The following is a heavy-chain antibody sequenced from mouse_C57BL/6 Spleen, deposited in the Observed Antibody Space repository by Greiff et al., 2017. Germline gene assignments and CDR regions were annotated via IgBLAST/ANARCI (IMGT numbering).Heavy chain of an antibody. CDR3: ASSSYNWYFEG. CDR2: IYPRSGNT. J-gene: IGHJ1*03. CDR1: GYTFTSYG. Sequence: QVQLKESGAELARPGASVKLSCKASGYTFTSYGISWVKQRTGQGLEWIGEIYPRSGNTYYNEKFKGKATLTADKSSSTAYMELRSLTAEDSAVYFCASSSYNWYFEGWGTGTTVTVSS. V-gene: IGHV1-81*01. D-gene: IGHD1-1*01.